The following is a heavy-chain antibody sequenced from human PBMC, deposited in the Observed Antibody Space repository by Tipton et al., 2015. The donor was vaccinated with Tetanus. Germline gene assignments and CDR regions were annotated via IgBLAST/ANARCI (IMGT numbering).Heavy chain of an antibody. Sequence: SLRLSCAASGFTSESHYMAWIRQAPGKGLEWISYISGSGSSIFHADSVKDRFSISRDNAKNALCLQMNSLTAEDTAVYYCARDLDGYCSSTNCYRGYFDYWGRGTLVTVSS. CDR3: ARDLDGYCSSTNCYRGYFDY. J-gene: IGHJ4*02. CDR2: ISGSGSSI. CDR1: GFTSESHY. D-gene: IGHD2-2*03. V-gene: IGHV3-11*01.